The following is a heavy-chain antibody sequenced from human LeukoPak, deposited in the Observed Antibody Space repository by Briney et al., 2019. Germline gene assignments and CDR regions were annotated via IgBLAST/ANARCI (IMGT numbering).Heavy chain of an antibody. CDR3: AGHHPRNTVDF. CDR1: GGSISSSNYY. D-gene: IGHD2/OR15-2a*01. CDR2: ISYSGST. V-gene: IGHV4-39*01. Sequence: PSETLSLTCTVSGGSISSSNYYWGWIRQPPGKGLEWIGSISYSGSTYYHPSLRSRVTISVDMSKNQFSLKLSSVTAADTAVYYCAGHHPRNTVDFWGQGTLVTVSS. J-gene: IGHJ4*02.